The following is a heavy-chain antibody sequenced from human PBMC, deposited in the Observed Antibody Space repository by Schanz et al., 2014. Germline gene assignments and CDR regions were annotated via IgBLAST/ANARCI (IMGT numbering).Heavy chain of an antibody. Sequence: EVQVVESGGGLVQPGGSLKLSCAASGLIFSNYVMSWVRQAPGKGLEWVSTIGTSGGTNYAESVKGRFTISRDNSKNTLYLQMNSLRPEDTAVYYCAKYRGYYRVSGSYRELEYWGQGTLVTVSS. CDR1: GLIFSNYV. CDR2: IGTSGGT. CDR3: AKYRGYYRVSGSYRELEY. D-gene: IGHD3-10*01. V-gene: IGHV3-23*04. J-gene: IGHJ4*02.